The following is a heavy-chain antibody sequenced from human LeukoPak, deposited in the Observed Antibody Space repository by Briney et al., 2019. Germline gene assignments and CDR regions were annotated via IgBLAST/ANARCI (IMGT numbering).Heavy chain of an antibody. D-gene: IGHD1-26*01. CDR2: IYYSGRT. CDR1: GGSISSYY. CDR3: ARGLEWEPLTFDY. J-gene: IGHJ4*02. V-gene: IGHV4-59*01. Sequence: SETLSLTCTVSGGSISSYYWSWIRQPPVQALEWLVHIYYSGRTNYNPSLKSRVTISVDTSKHQFSLKLSSVTAADTAVYYCARGLEWEPLTFDYWGQGTLVTVSS.